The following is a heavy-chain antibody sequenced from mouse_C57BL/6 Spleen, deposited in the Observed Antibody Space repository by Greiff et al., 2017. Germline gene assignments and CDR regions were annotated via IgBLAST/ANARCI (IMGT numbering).Heavy chain of an antibody. CDR1: GFTFSNYW. J-gene: IGHJ2*01. Sequence: EVQLQESGGGLVQPGGSMKLSCVASGFTFSNYWMNWVRQSPEQGLEWVAQIRLKSDNYATHYAESVKGRFTISRDDSKSSVYLQMSNLRAEDTGIYYCTGGSRGRYFDYWGQGTTLTVSS. D-gene: IGHD6-1*01. CDR3: TGGSRGRYFDY. CDR2: IRLKSDNYAT. V-gene: IGHV6-3*01.